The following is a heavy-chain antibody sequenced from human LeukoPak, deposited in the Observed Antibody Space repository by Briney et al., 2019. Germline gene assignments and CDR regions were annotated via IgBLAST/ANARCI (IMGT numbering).Heavy chain of an antibody. Sequence: PGGSLRLSCTASGFTFSTYWMSWVRQAPGKGPEWVANIKQDGSEKYYVDSVKGRFTISRDNAKNSLHLQMDSLRADDTAVYYCARDKLHGPTPLDYWGQGTLVTVSS. J-gene: IGHJ4*02. D-gene: IGHD2-21*01. CDR2: IKQDGSEK. V-gene: IGHV3-7*01. CDR3: ARDKLHGPTPLDY. CDR1: GFTFSTYW.